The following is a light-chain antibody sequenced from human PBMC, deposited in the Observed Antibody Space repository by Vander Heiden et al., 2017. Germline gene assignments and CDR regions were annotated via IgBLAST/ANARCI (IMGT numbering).Light chain of an antibody. Sequence: ALTQPASVSGSTGQSITISCTGTSSDVGVYDHVSWYQQYPGKAPKLIIYDVSNRPSAVSNRFSGSKSGNTASLTISGLQAEDEADYYCTSYASSSTLYVFGSWTKVTVL. J-gene: IGLJ1*01. V-gene: IGLV2-14*03. CDR2: DVS. CDR3: TSYASSSTLYV. CDR1: SSDVGVYDH.